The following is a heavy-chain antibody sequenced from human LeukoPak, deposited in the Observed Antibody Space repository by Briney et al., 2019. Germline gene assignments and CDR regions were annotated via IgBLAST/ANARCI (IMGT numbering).Heavy chain of an antibody. V-gene: IGHV1-69*06. J-gene: IGHJ6*03. CDR3: ATPRRPTDYYYYYMNV. Sequence: SVEVSCNLSGGTFSTYPINWVRQAPGQGLEWMGKIIPIFGAPDYAQKFQGRVTITADKSTNTAFMELISVRSDDTAVYYCATPRRPTDYYYYYMNVWGNGTTVTVSS. CDR2: IIPIFGAP. D-gene: IGHD4-11*01. CDR1: GGTFSTYP.